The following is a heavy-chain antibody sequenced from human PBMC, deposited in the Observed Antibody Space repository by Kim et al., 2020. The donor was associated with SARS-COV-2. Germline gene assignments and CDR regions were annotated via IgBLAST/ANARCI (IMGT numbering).Heavy chain of an antibody. J-gene: IGHJ4*02. Sequence: YADSVKGRFTISRDNAKNTLYVQMNSLRAEDTAEYYCAREGVVGEVAGIDYWGQGTLVTVSS. V-gene: IGHV3-33*01. D-gene: IGHD1-26*01. CDR3: AREGVVGEVAGIDY.